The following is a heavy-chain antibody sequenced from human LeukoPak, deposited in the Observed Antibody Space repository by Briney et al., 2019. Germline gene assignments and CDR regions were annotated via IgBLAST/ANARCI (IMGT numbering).Heavy chain of an antibody. V-gene: IGHV4-34*01. CDR1: GGSFSGHY. D-gene: IGHD3-22*01. Sequence: SETLSLTCAVYGGSFSGHYWSWIRQPPGKGLEWIGEINHSGSTNYNPSLKSRVTISVDTSKNQFSLKLSSVTAADTAVYYCARETPRSYDSSGYYRRGRRYYFDYWGQGTLVTVSS. CDR2: INHSGST. J-gene: IGHJ4*02. CDR3: ARETPRSYDSSGYYRRGRRYYFDY.